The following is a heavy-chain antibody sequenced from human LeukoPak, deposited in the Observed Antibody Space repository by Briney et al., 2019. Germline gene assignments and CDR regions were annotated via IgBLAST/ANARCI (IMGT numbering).Heavy chain of an antibody. CDR3: ARRSMVRGVIFDY. CDR2: IYYSGST. CDR1: GGSISSYY. J-gene: IGHJ4*02. Sequence: SETLSLTCTVSGGSISSYYWSWIRQPPGKGLEWIGYIYYSGSTNYNPSLKSRVTISVDTSKNQFSLKLSTVTAADTALYYCARRSMVRGVIFDYWGQGTLVTVSS. D-gene: IGHD3-10*01. V-gene: IGHV4-59*01.